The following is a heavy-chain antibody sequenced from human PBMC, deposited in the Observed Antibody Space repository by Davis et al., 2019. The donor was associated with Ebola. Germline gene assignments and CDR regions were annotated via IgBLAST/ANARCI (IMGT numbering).Heavy chain of an antibody. CDR1: GFTFSSYG. D-gene: IGHD4-17*01. V-gene: IGHV3-30*03. Sequence: GGSLRLSCVASGFTFSSYGMHWVRQAPGKGLEWVAVISYDGSNKYYADSVKGRFTISRDNSKNTLYLQMNSLRAEDMAVYYCATNYGATAGPFDYWGQGTLVTVSS. J-gene: IGHJ4*02. CDR3: ATNYGATAGPFDY. CDR2: ISYDGSNK.